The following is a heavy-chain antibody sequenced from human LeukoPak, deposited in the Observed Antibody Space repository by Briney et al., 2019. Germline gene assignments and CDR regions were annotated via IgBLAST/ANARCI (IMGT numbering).Heavy chain of an antibody. CDR2: IYYSGST. J-gene: IGHJ4*02. V-gene: IGHV4-59*01. CDR3: ARGYSSGWFPIDY. D-gene: IGHD6-19*01. Sequence: SETLSLTCTVSGGSISSYYWSWIRQPPGKGQEWIGYIYYSGSTNYNPSLKSRVTISVDTSKNQFSLKLSSVTAADTAVYYCARGYSSGWFPIDYWGQGTLVTVSS. CDR1: GGSISSYY.